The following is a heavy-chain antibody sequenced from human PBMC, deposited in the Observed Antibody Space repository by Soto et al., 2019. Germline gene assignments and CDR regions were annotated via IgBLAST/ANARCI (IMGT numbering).Heavy chain of an antibody. CDR1: GFTFDDYA. CDR2: ISWNSGNL. V-gene: IGHV3-9*01. D-gene: IGHD4-17*01. J-gene: IGHJ4*02. Sequence: EVQLVESGGGLVQPGRSLRLSCAASGFTFDDYAMHWVRQGPGKGLEWVSSISWNSGNLGYADPVKGRFTISRDNAKNSLYLQMNSRRGEDTALYYCAKGASTTVFAFNDYWGQGTLVTVSS. CDR3: AKGASTTVFAFNDY.